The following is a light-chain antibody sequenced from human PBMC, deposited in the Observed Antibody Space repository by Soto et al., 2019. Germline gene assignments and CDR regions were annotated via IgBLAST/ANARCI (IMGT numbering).Light chain of an antibody. V-gene: IGKV3-20*01. Sequence: EIVLTQSPGTLSLSPGERATLSCRASQSVTTYLAWYQHKPGQAPRLLIYGASRRATGIPDGFSGIGSGTDCTLTISRLEPEDFAVYYCSQYSSPPATFGQGTKLEIK. CDR3: SQYSSPPAT. J-gene: IGKJ2*01. CDR1: QSVTTY. CDR2: GAS.